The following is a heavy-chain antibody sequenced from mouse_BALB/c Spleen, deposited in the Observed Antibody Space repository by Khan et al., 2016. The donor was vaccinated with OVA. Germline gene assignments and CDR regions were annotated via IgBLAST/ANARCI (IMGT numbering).Heavy chain of an antibody. D-gene: IGHD3-2*02. CDR2: IYPGTGNT. V-gene: IGHV1-76*01. Sequence: QMQLEESGAELVRPGASVKLSCKTSGYIFTSYWFHWVKQRYGQGLEWIARIYPGTGNTYYNENFKGKATLTADNSSSTAYMQLSSLKSEDSAVYFCGREEALYYVNYWGQGTTLTVSS. CDR1: GYIFTSYW. CDR3: GREEALYYVNY. J-gene: IGHJ2*01.